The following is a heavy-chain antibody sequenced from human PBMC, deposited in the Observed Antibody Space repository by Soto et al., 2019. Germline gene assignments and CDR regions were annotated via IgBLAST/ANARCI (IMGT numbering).Heavy chain of an antibody. CDR3: AKDAQIFRITMIVVARWFDY. V-gene: IGHV3-21*04. D-gene: IGHD3-22*01. CDR2: ISSSSSYI. J-gene: IGHJ4*02. CDR1: GFTFSSYS. Sequence: GGSLRLSCAASGFTFSSYSMNWVRQAPGKGLEWVSSISSSSSYIYYADSVKGRFTISRDNAKNSLYLQMNSLRAEDTAVYYCAKDAQIFRITMIVVARWFDYWGQGTLVTVSS.